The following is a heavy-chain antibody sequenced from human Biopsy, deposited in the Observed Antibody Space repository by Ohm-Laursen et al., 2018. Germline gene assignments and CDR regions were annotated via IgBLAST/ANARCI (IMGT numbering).Heavy chain of an antibody. J-gene: IGHJ4*02. V-gene: IGHV4-59*11. Sequence: SETLSLTCTVSGGSFTGRYWNWIRQPPGKGLEWIGHISYTGYTSYNASLKSRVTISVDTSRNHFSLRLSSLTAADTAVYYCARGSNDFGGLYFPRWGQGTLLTVSS. D-gene: IGHD4-23*01. CDR1: GGSFTGRY. CDR3: ARGSNDFGGLYFPR. CDR2: ISYTGYT.